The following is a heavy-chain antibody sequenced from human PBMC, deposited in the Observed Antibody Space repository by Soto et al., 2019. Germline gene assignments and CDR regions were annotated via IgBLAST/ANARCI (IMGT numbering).Heavy chain of an antibody. D-gene: IGHD2-2*01. Sequence: GASVKVSCKASGYTFTGYYMHWVRQVPGQGLEWMGWINPNSGGTNYAQKFQGWVTMTRDTSISTAYMELSRLRSDDTAVYYCARAASNYCSSTSCSGPWFDPWGQGTLVTVSS. CDR1: GYTFTGYY. J-gene: IGHJ5*02. CDR3: ARAASNYCSSTSCSGPWFDP. CDR2: INPNSGGT. V-gene: IGHV1-2*04.